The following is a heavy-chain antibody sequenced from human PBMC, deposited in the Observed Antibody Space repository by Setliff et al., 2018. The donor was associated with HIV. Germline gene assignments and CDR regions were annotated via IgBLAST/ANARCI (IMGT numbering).Heavy chain of an antibody. CDR1: GGSISSSSFY. CDR2: MYYNGST. CDR3: ARGRGYCSGGSCQFDY. Sequence: SETLSLTCTVSGGSISSSSFYWGWIRQPPGKGLEWIGSMYYNGSTYYNPSLKSRVTISVDTSKNQFSLKLSSVTAANTAVYYCARGRGYCSGGSCQFDYWGQGTLVTVSS. V-gene: IGHV4-39*01. D-gene: IGHD2-15*01. J-gene: IGHJ4*02.